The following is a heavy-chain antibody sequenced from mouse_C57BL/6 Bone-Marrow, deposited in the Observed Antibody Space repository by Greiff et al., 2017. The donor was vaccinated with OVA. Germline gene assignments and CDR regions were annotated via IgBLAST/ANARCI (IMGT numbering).Heavy chain of an antibody. CDR3: ARHGDYGSFFDY. CDR1: GFTFSSYG. J-gene: IGHJ2*01. Sequence: DVMLVESGGDLVKPGGSLKLSCAASGFTFSSYGMSWVRQTPDKRLEWVATISSGGSYTYYPDSVKGRFNISRDNAKNTLYLQMGSLKSEDTAMYYCARHGDYGSFFDYWGQGTTLTVSS. D-gene: IGHD1-1*01. CDR2: ISSGGSYT. V-gene: IGHV5-6*02.